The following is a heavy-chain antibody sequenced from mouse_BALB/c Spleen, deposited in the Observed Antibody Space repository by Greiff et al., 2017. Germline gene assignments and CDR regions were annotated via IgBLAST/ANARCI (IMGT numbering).Heavy chain of an antibody. CDR2: ISSGGSYT. V-gene: IGHV5-9-3*01. J-gene: IGHJ4*01. CDR3: ARGDGSYAMDY. D-gene: IGHD1-1*02. CDR1: GFTFSSYA. Sequence: EVQLVESGGGLVKPGGSLKLSCAASGFTFSSYAMSWVRQTPEKRLEWVATISSGGSYTYYPDSVKGRFTISRDNAKNTLYLQMSSLRSEDTAMYYCARGDGSYAMDYWGQGTSVTVSS.